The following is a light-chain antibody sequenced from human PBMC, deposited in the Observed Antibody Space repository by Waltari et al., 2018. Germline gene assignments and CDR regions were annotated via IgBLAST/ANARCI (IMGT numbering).Light chain of an antibody. Sequence: SYVLTQPPSVSVAPGETARITCGGNNIESKSVHWYRQRPGQAPVVVISYDNDRAAGIPGRFSCSNSGNTATLTISRVEAGDEADYYCQVWDANTDPGVFGTGTEVTVL. V-gene: IGLV3-21*01. J-gene: IGLJ1*01. CDR1: NIESKS. CDR2: YDN. CDR3: QVWDANTDPGV.